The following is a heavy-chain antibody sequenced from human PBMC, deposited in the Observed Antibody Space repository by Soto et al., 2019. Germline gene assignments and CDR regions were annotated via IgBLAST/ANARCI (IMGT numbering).Heavy chain of an antibody. J-gene: IGHJ4*02. Sequence: SETLCLTCTVAGGSVSGGSYYWSWIRQPPGKGLEWIGYIYYSGSTNYNPSLKSRVTISVDTSKNQFSLKLSSVTAADTAVYYCARGSYYYDSSGYYLDYWGQGTLVTVSS. CDR2: IYYSGST. CDR1: GGSVSGGSYY. D-gene: IGHD3-22*01. V-gene: IGHV4-61*01. CDR3: ARGSYYYDSSGYYLDY.